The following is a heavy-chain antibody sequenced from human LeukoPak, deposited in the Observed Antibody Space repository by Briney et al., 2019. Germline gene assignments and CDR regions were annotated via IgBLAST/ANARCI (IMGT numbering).Heavy chain of an antibody. D-gene: IGHD6-19*01. V-gene: IGHV1-18*01. Sequence: ASVKVSCKASGYTFETYGISWVRQAPGQGLEWMGWISAYNGDTNYAQMLQGRVTMTTDTSTSTAYMELRSLRSDDTAVYYCARDRYVAGSPPGYWGQGTLVTASS. CDR2: ISAYNGDT. J-gene: IGHJ4*02. CDR1: GYTFETYG. CDR3: ARDRYVAGSPPGY.